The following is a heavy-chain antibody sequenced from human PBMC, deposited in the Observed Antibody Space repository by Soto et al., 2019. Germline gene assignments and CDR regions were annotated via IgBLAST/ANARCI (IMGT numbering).Heavy chain of an antibody. D-gene: IGHD6-19*01. V-gene: IGHV4-59*11. CDR1: GASITQHY. CDR2: VSSTGST. CDR3: ARAVLAYSSGWFSPNWFDP. Sequence: SETLSLTCTVSGASITQHYWNWIRQSPGKGLEWIVSVSSTGSTVYNPSLTSRVTVSLDTSKNQFSLTLNSVTAADTAVYYCARAVLAYSSGWFSPNWFDPWGQGTLVTVSS. J-gene: IGHJ5*02.